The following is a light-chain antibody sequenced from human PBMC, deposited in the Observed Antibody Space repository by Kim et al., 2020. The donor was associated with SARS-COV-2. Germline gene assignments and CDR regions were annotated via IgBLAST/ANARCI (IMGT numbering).Light chain of an antibody. CDR3: HQYGYSPYT. CDR1: QSVNNNY. CDR2: GAS. V-gene: IGKV3-20*01. Sequence: LSPGERAPLACRARQSVNNNYLAWYQQKPGQAPRLLIYGASTRATGTPDTFSGSGSVTDFTHTISRLESEDFAVYYCHQYGYSPYTFGQGTNLYI. J-gene: IGKJ2*01.